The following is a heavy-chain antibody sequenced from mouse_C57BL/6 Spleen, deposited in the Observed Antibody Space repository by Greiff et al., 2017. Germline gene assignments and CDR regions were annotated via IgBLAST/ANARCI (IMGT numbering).Heavy chain of an antibody. D-gene: IGHD2-1*01. CDR3: AREVSKIAL. CDR2: IYPSDSET. V-gene: IGHV1-61*01. Sequence: QVQLQQPGAELVRPGSSVKLSCKASGYTFTSYWMDWVKQRPGQGLEWIGNIYPSDSETHYNQKFKDKATLTVDNSSSTAYMQLSRLTSADSAVXDYAREVSKIALWGQEGLGALSA. CDR1: GYTFTSYW. J-gene: IGHJ3*01.